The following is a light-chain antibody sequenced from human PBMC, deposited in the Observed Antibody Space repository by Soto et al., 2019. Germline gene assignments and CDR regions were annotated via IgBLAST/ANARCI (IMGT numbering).Light chain of an antibody. J-gene: IGKJ1*01. Sequence: EIVLTQSPGTLSLSPGERATLSCRASQSVSSSYLAWYQQKPGQAPRLLIYGASSRATGIPDRFSGSGSGTDFTLTISRLELEDFAGYYCQQYGSSLPWTFGQGTKVDIK. V-gene: IGKV3-20*01. CDR3: QQYGSSLPWT. CDR2: GAS. CDR1: QSVSSSY.